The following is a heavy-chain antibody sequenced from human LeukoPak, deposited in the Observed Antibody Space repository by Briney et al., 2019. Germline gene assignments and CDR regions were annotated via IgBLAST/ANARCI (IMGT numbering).Heavy chain of an antibody. Sequence: GGSLRLSCAVSGFSFSNFWMHWVRQAPGMGLVWVSQINPDGTAALYADSVKGRFTISRDNAKNTLYLQMNTLRADDTAVYYCAKGSNFAFDNWGQGILVTVSS. CDR3: AKGSNFAFDN. V-gene: IGHV3-74*01. J-gene: IGHJ4*02. CDR1: GFSFSNFW. D-gene: IGHD1-1*01. CDR2: INPDGTAA.